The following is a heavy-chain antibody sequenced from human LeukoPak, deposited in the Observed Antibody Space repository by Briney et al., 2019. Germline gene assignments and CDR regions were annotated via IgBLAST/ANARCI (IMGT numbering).Heavy chain of an antibody. CDR1: GGSISSYY. Sequence: PSETLSLTCTVSGGSISSYYWSWIRQPPGKGLEWIGYIYSSGSTNYNPSLKSRVTMSVDTFKNQLSLKLSSVTAADTAVYYCARHWETSSWYVDYWGQGTLVTVSS. V-gene: IGHV4-59*08. CDR2: IYSSGST. CDR3: ARHWETSSWYVDY. D-gene: IGHD6-13*01. J-gene: IGHJ4*02.